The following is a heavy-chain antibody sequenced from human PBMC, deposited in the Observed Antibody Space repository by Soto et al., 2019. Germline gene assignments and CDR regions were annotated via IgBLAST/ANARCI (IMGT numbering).Heavy chain of an antibody. CDR3: AGGHCLSSRCSYLDL. CDR2: IYYSGTT. Sequence: QVQLQESGPGLVKPSQTLSLTCTVSGGSISSGGSYWSWIRQSPGKGMEWIGYIYYSGTTYYNPSLKSRVSISLETSKNQFSLKLCSVTAADSAIYYCAGGHCLSSRCSYLDLWGRGTLVTVSS. J-gene: IGHJ2*01. CDR1: GGSISSGGSY. V-gene: IGHV4-31*03. D-gene: IGHD2-2*01.